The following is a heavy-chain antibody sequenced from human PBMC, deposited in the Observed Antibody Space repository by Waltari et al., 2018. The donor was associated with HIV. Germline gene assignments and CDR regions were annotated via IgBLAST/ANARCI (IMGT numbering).Heavy chain of an antibody. CDR1: GFTFSSFG. V-gene: IGHV3-33*01. CDR2: IWYDGTNK. CDR3: ARDRRSTVIGPDY. Sequence: VEVVESGGGVVQPGGSVRLSCAGSGFTFSSFGMPWLRQAPGKGLEWVAVIWYDGTNKYYGDSVKGRFTISRDNSKDMVYLQMDSLRVEDTGVYYCARDRRSTVIGPDYWGQGTVVVVSS. J-gene: IGHJ4*02. D-gene: IGHD4-17*01.